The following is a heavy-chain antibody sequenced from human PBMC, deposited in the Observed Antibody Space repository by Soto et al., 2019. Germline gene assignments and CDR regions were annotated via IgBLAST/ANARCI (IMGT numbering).Heavy chain of an antibody. CDR3: ARNRGFCSGDNCYNPLIDY. CDR1: GYTFTSYA. CDR2: INAGNGNT. D-gene: IGHD2-15*01. J-gene: IGHJ4*03. Sequence: ASVKVSCKASGYTFTSYAMHWVRQAPGQRLEWMGWINAGNGNTKYPQKFQGRVTITRDTSASTAYMELSSLRSEDTAMYYCARNRGFCSGDNCYNPLIDYWGQGTTVTVSS. V-gene: IGHV1-3*01.